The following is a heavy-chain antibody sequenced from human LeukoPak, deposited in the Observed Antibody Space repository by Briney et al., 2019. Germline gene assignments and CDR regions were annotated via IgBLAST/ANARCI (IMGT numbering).Heavy chain of an antibody. D-gene: IGHD6-19*01. CDR1: GYTFTSYG. J-gene: IGHJ4*02. CDR2: INPNSGGT. V-gene: IGHV1-2*02. CDR3: ARVENIAVAGDY. Sequence: GASVKVSCKASGYTFTSYGISWVRQAPGQGLEWMGWINPNSGGTNYAQKFQGRVTMTRDTSISTAYMELSRLRSDDTAVYYCARVENIAVAGDYWGQGTLVTVSS.